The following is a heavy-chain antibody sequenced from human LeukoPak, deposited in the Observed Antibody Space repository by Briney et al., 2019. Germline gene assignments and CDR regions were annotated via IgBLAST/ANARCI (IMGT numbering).Heavy chain of an antibody. J-gene: IGHJ3*02. Sequence: SETLSLTCTVSGGSISSYYWSWIRQPPGKGMEWMGYIYYSGSTNYNPSLKSRVTISVDTSKNQFSLKLSSVTAADTAVYYCAGISGVYGFGTFDIWGQGTMVTVSP. CDR3: AGISGVYGFGTFDI. D-gene: IGHD5/OR15-5a*01. V-gene: IGHV4-59*01. CDR2: IYYSGST. CDR1: GGSISSYY.